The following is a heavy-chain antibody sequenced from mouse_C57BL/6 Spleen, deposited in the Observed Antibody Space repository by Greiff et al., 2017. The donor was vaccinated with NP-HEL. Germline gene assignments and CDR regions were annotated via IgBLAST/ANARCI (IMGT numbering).Heavy chain of an antibody. Sequence: QVQLQQPGAELVKPGASVKLSCKASGYTFTSYWMHWVKQRPGQGLEWIGMIHPNSGSTNYNEKFKSKATLTVDKSSSTAYMQLSSLTSEDSAVYYCARRTYYGNYDWFAYWGQGTLVTVSA. D-gene: IGHD2-10*01. CDR2: IHPNSGST. J-gene: IGHJ3*01. V-gene: IGHV1-64*01. CDR3: ARRTYYGNYDWFAY. CDR1: GYTFTSYW.